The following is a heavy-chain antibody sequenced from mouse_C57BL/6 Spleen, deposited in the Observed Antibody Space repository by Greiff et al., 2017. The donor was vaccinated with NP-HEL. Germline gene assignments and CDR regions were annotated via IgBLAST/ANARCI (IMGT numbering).Heavy chain of an antibody. CDR3: ARSKTAQVYFDY. Sequence: VQLQQSGAELVRPGTSVKVSCKASGYAFTNYLIEWVKQRPGQGLEWIRVINPGSGGTNYNEKFKGKATLTADKSSSTAYMQLSSLTSEDSAVYFCARSKTAQVYFDYWGQGTTLTVSS. V-gene: IGHV1-54*01. CDR2: INPGSGGT. J-gene: IGHJ2*01. D-gene: IGHD3-2*02. CDR1: GYAFTNYL.